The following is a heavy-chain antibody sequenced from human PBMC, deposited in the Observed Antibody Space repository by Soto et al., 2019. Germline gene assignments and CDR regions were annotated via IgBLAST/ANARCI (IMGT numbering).Heavy chain of an antibody. CDR1: VSTFSNHW. CDR2: IYTDDSDT. Sequence: LGESLKISCQASVSTFSNHWIGWVRQMPGKGLELMGIIYTDDSDTRYSPSFQGQVTLSADKSTSTAYLQCSSLRASDTPMYYCAAGYTTGLDRFDLWGQGTFVTVPS. CDR3: AAGYTTGLDRFDL. V-gene: IGHV5-51*01. D-gene: IGHD5-12*01. J-gene: IGHJ3*01.